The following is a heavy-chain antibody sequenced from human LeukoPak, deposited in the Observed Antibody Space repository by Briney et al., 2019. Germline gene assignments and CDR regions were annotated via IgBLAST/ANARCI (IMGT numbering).Heavy chain of an antibody. CDR1: GYTFTSYD. CDR3: ARAGGYCGRISCPYYFDY. V-gene: IGHV1-8*01. D-gene: IGHD2-15*01. Sequence: PEASVKVSCKASGYTFTSYDINWVRQATGQGLEWMGWMNPNSGNTGYAQKFQARVTMTRNTSISTAYMELSSLRSEDTAVYYCARAGGYCGRISCPYYFDYWGQGSPVAVSS. J-gene: IGHJ4*02. CDR2: MNPNSGNT.